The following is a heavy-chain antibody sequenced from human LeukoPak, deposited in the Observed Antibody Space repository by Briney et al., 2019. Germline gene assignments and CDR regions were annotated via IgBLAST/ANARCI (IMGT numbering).Heavy chain of an antibody. Sequence: TGGSLRLSCAASGFSFSTYSMIWVRQAPGKGLEWVSSVSGTSEYIYYADSVRGRFTISRDNAKNTVYLQMNSLRAEDTAVYYCAKEKGNGWPYDYWGQGTLVTVSS. CDR2: VSGTSEYI. V-gene: IGHV3-21*04. J-gene: IGHJ4*02. CDR1: GFSFSTYS. CDR3: AKEKGNGWPYDY. D-gene: IGHD6-19*01.